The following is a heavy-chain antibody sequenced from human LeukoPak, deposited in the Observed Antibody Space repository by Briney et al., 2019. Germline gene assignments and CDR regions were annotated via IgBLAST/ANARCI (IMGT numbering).Heavy chain of an antibody. CDR1: GFTFSSYS. V-gene: IGHV3-48*04. D-gene: IGHD4-17*01. Sequence: GGSLRLSCAASGFTFSSYSMNWVRQAPGKGLEWVSYISSSSSTIYYADSVKGRFTISRDNAKNSLYLQMNSLRAEDTAVYYCARARDYGDYPPDYWGQGTLVTVSS. CDR2: ISSSSSTI. J-gene: IGHJ4*02. CDR3: ARARDYGDYPPDY.